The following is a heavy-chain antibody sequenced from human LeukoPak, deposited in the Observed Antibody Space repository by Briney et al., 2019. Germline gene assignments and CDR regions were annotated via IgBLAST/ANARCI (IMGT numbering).Heavy chain of an antibody. CDR3: ARGAQLTDY. CDR2: IGPDGGTT. CDR1: GFTFYTYG. V-gene: IGHV3-64*01. D-gene: IGHD6-13*01. J-gene: IGHJ4*02. Sequence: GGSLRLSCAASGFTFYTYGMHWVRQAPGKGLEYVSGIGPDGGTTYYANSVKGRFTISRDNSKYMVYLQMGSLTADDMAVYYCARGAQLTDYWGQGTLVTVSS.